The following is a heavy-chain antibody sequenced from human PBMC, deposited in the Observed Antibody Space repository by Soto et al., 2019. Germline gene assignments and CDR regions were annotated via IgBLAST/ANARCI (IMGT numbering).Heavy chain of an antibody. J-gene: IGHJ4*02. CDR2: VWNDGSNK. Sequence: SLRLSCPPSLITFSNYGRHLVGHTPFKWLEFLAVVWNDGSNKFYAESVRGRFTISRDNSKNTLYLQMNSLTADDTAVYYCARDYWDYYDSSGYPWAHLDYWGQGSLVTVSS. CDR1: LITFSNYG. V-gene: IGHV3-33*01. D-gene: IGHD3-22*01. CDR3: ARDYWDYYDSSGYPWAHLDY.